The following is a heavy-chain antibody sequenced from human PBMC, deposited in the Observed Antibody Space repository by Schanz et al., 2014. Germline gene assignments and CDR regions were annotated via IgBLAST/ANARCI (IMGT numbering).Heavy chain of an antibody. V-gene: IGHV3-7*03. CDR2: INQDGSEK. D-gene: IGHD6-13*01. Sequence: VQLVESGGGLVKPGGSLRLSCAASGFTFSDYYMSWVRQAPGKGLEWVANINQDGSEKYYADSVKGRFTISRDNSNNTLYLQMNSLRAEDTAVYYCARLDSSSWYPRYWGQGTLVTVSS. CDR1: GFTFSDYY. CDR3: ARLDSSSWYPRY. J-gene: IGHJ4*02.